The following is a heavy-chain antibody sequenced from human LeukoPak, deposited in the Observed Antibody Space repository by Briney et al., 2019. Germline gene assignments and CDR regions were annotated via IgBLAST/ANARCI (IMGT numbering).Heavy chain of an antibody. J-gene: IGHJ4*02. Sequence: SETLSLTCAVSGGSISSSNWWSWVRQPPGKGLEWIGEIYHSGSTNYNPSLKSRVTISVDKSKNQFSLKLSSVTAADTAVYYCARDRIAVADYYFDYWGQGTLVTVSS. D-gene: IGHD6-19*01. CDR2: IYHSGST. CDR1: GGSISSSNW. CDR3: ARDRIAVADYYFDY. V-gene: IGHV4-4*02.